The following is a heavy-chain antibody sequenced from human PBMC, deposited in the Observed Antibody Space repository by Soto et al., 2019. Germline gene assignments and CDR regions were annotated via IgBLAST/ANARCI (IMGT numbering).Heavy chain of an antibody. CDR3: AKGDIVVVPAATLYYGMDV. CDR1: GFTFSSYS. D-gene: IGHD2-2*01. Sequence: GGSLRLSCAASGFTFSSYSMNWVRQAPGKGLEWVSSISSSSSYIYYADSVKGRFTISRDNSKNTLYLQMNSLRAEDTAVYYCAKGDIVVVPAATLYYGMDVWGQGTTVTVSS. J-gene: IGHJ6*02. CDR2: ISSSSSYI. V-gene: IGHV3-21*04.